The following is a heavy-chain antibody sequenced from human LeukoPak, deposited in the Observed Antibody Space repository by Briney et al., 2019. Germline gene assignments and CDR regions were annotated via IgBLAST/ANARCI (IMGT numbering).Heavy chain of an antibody. D-gene: IGHD1-26*01. J-gene: IGHJ4*02. V-gene: IGHV4-61*02. Sequence: SETLSLTCTVSGGSICSGGYYWSWIRQPAGKGLEYLGRIHSSGSTNYNPSLTSRVTISRDTSKNHYSLKLSSVTATDTAVYYCARTPEGATSAPFDYWGQGTLVTVSS. CDR1: GGSICSGGYY. CDR2: IHSSGST. CDR3: ARTPEGATSAPFDY.